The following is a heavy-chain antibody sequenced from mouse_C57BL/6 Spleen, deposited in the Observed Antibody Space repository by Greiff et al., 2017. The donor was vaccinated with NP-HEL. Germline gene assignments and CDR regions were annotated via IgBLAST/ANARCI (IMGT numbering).Heavy chain of an antibody. CDR3: ARSRTAQAPFAY. CDR1: GYTFTSYW. D-gene: IGHD3-2*02. J-gene: IGHJ3*01. CDR2: LDPSDSYT. V-gene: IGHV1-69*01. Sequence: QVQLQQPGAELVMPGASVKLSCKASGYTFTSYWMHWVKQRPGQGLEWIGELDPSDSYTNYNQKFKGKSTLTVDKSSSTAYMQLSSLTSEDSAVYYCARSRTAQAPFAYWGQGTLVTVSA.